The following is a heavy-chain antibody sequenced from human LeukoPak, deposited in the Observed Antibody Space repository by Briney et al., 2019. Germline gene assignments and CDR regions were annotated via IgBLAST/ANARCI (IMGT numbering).Heavy chain of an antibody. V-gene: IGHV4-34*01. CDR2: INHSGST. D-gene: IGHD6-13*01. CDR1: GGSFSGYY. Sequence: PSETLSLTCAVYGGSFSGYYWSWIRQPPGKGLEWIGEINHSGSTNYNPSLKSRVTISVDTSKNQFSLKLSSVTAADTAVYYCARVVPVAGTGYFDYWGQGTLVTVSS. CDR3: ARVVPVAGTGYFDY. J-gene: IGHJ4*02.